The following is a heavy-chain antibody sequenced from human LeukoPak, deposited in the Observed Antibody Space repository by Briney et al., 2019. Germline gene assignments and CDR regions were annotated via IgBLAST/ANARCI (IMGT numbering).Heavy chain of an antibody. CDR2: ISWNSGSI. J-gene: IGHJ4*02. CDR3: AKDILAEYDYGDYGDAFDY. V-gene: IGHV3-9*01. CDR1: GFTFDDYA. D-gene: IGHD4-17*01. Sequence: PGGSLRLSRAASGFTFDDYAMHWVRQAPGKGLEWVSGISWNSGSIGYADSVKGRFTISRDNAKNSLYLQMNSLRAEDTALYYCAKDILAEYDYGDYGDAFDYWGQGTLVTVSS.